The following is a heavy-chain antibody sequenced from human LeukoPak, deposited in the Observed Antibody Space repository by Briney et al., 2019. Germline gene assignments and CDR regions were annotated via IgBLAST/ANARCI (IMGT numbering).Heavy chain of an antibody. CDR3: ARELRYSSGFQH. CDR1: GGSLSSYY. CDR2: IYYSGST. J-gene: IGHJ1*01. Sequence: SETLSLTCTVSGGSLSSYYWSWVRQPPGKGVERIGYIYYSGSTNYNPSLTSRGTISVDTSKYQFSLKLSSVTAADTAVYYCARELRYSSGFQHWGQGTLVTVSS. V-gene: IGHV4-59*01. D-gene: IGHD3-9*01.